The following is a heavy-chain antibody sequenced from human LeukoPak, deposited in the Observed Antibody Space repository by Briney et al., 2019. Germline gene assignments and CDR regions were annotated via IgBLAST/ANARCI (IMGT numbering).Heavy chain of an antibody. D-gene: IGHD2-15*01. CDR2: IYYSGST. V-gene: IGHV4-59*06. CDR3: ARGGALGYCSGGSCYSRYYYYYGMDV. J-gene: IGHJ6*02. CDR1: GGSISSYY. Sequence: PSETLSLTCTVSGGSISSYYWSWIRQHPGKGLEWIGYIYYSGSTYYNPSLKSRVTISVDTSKNQFSLKLSSVTAADTAVYYCARGGALGYCSGGSCYSRYYYYYGMDVWGQGTTVTVSS.